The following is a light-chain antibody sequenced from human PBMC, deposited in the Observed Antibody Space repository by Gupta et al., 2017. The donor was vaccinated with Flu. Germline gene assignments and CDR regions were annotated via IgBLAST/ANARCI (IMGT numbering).Light chain of an antibody. Sequence: PSSLSASVGYRVTITCQASQDISNYVNWYQQKPGKTPKLLIYDASNLETGVPSRFSGSGSGTDFTFTISSLQPEDLATYYCQQYGNLPLTFGGGTKVEIK. CDR2: DAS. CDR3: QQYGNLPLT. J-gene: IGKJ4*01. V-gene: IGKV1-33*01. CDR1: QDISNY.